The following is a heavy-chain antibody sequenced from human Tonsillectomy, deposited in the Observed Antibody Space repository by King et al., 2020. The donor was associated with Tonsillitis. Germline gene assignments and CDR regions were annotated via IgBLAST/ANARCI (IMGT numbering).Heavy chain of an antibody. Sequence: VQLVESGGGLVKPGGSLRLSCAASGFIFSSYSMNWVRQAPGKGLEWVSSISSSSSYIYYADSVEGRFTISRDNAKNSLYLQMNGLRAEDTAMYYCARGYCSGGSCYDDGNYFDYWGQGTLVTVSS. V-gene: IGHV3-21*01. CDR3: ARGYCSGGSCYDDGNYFDY. J-gene: IGHJ4*02. CDR2: ISSSSSYI. CDR1: GFIFSSYS. D-gene: IGHD2-15*01.